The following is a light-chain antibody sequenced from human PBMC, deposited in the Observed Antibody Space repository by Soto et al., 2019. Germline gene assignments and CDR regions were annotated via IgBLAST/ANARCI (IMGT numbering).Light chain of an antibody. J-gene: IGKJ4*01. CDR3: QQRSNWRVT. CDR2: DAS. CDR1: QSVNIY. V-gene: IGKV3-11*01. Sequence: EIVLTQSPATLSLSPGERATLSCRASQSVNIYLAWYQQKPGQAPRLLIYDASNRATGIPARFSGSGSGTDFTLTISSLEPEDIAVYHCQQRSNWRVTFGGGTKVEIK.